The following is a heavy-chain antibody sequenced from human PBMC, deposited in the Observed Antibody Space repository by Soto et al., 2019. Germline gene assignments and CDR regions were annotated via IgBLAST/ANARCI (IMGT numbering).Heavy chain of an antibody. CDR3: ARPVVVSTASASRTCYYCCGQGV. J-gene: IGHJ6*02. Sequence: PGEPLKISCQGSGYNFTSYWINWVRQMPGKGLEWMGRIDPSDSYTNYSPSLQGHVTISVDKSISTAYLQWSSLKDSDTAMYYCARPVVVSTASASRTCYYCCGQGVLGQGTSVTVSS. D-gene: IGHD1-26*01. V-gene: IGHV5-10-1*01. CDR2: IDPSDSYT. CDR1: GYNFTSYW.